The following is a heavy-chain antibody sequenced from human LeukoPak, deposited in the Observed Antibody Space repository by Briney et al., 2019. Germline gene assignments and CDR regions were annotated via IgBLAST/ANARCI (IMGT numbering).Heavy chain of an antibody. J-gene: IGHJ6*03. V-gene: IGHV4-59*01. CDR2: IYYSGST. D-gene: IGHD1-14*01. CDR3: AGVGGMDYYYYMDV. CDR1: GGSISSYY. Sequence: SETLSLTCTVSGGSISSYYWSWIRQPPGKGLEWIGYIYYSGSTNYNPSLKSRVTISVDTSKNQFSLKLSSVTAADTAVYYCAGVGGMDYYYYMDVWGKGTTVTVSS.